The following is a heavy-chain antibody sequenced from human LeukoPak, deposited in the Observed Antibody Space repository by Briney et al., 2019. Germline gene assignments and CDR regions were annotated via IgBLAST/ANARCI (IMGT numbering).Heavy chain of an antibody. D-gene: IGHD6-13*01. V-gene: IGHV4-4*07. J-gene: IGHJ3*02. CDR2: IYISGST. Sequence: PSETLSLTCTVSGAYISDYYWSWIRQPAGKGLEWIGRIYISGSTNYSPSLKSRVTISVDTSKNQFSLKLSSVTAADTAVYYCVRGPTYSSSCQIWGQGTMVTVSS. CDR1: GAYISDYY. CDR3: VRGPTYSSSCQI.